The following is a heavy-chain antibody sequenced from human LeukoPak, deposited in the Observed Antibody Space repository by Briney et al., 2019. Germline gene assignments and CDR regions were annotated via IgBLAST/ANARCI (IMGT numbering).Heavy chain of an antibody. Sequence: GASVKVSCKASGYTFTSFGISWGRQAPGQGLEWMGWIGTYSGSTNYAQKLQGRVTMTTHTSTTTAYMELRSLTSDDTAMYYCARESLAGVKYYYGMDVWGQGTTVTLSS. CDR3: ARESLAGVKYYYGMDV. J-gene: IGHJ6*02. CDR1: GYTFTSFG. D-gene: IGHD2-8*01. V-gene: IGHV1-18*01. CDR2: IGTYSGST.